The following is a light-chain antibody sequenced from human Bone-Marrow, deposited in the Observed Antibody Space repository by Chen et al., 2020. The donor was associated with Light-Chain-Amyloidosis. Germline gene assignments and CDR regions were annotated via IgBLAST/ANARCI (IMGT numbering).Light chain of an antibody. CDR3: QQYGTRPLT. Sequence: EIVLTQSPGSLSLSPGEGAKLSCRASQTISSNYLTWYQQKFGQAPRLLIYGSSSRATGIPARVTGSGSGTDFTLTINRLEPEDFAMYYCQQYGTRPLTFGGGTKVEIK. CDR1: QTISSNY. J-gene: IGKJ4*01. V-gene: IGKV3-20*01. CDR2: GSS.